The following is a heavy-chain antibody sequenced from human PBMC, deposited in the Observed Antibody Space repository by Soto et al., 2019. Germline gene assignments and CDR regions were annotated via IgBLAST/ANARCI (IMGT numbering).Heavy chain of an antibody. J-gene: IGHJ6*02. CDR2: IYPGDSDT. CDR1: GYSFTSYW. V-gene: IGHV5-51*01. CDR3: ARGGSEEYYGSGSYFPHYYYYGMDV. Sequence: GESLKISCKGSGYSFTSYWIGWVRQMPGKSLEWMGIIYPGDSDTRYSPSFQGQVTISADKSISTAYLQWSSLKASDTAMYYCARGGSEEYYGSGSYFPHYYYYGMDVRAQRTTVTVSS. D-gene: IGHD3-10*01.